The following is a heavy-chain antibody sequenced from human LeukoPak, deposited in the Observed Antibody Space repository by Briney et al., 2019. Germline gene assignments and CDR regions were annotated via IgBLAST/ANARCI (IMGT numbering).Heavy chain of an antibody. V-gene: IGHV3-7*01. D-gene: IGHD6-6*01. J-gene: IGHJ5*02. CDR1: GFTFSSYW. Sequence: GGSLRLSCAASGFTFSSYWMSWVRQAPGKGLEWVANIKQDGSEKYYVDSVKGRFTISRDNAKNSLYLQMNSLRAEDTAVYYCARVLDYSSSPRGWFDPWGQGTLVTVSS. CDR2: IKQDGSEK. CDR3: ARVLDYSSSPRGWFDP.